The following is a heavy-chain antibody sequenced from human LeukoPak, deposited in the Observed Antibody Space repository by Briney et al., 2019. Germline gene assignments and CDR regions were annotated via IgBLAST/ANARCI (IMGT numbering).Heavy chain of an antibody. CDR1: GGSVRSGGYS. V-gene: IGHV4-30-2*01. J-gene: IGHJ4*02. D-gene: IGHD3-22*01. Sequence: SQTLSLTCAVSGGSVRSGGYSWSWIRQPPGKGLEWIGCIYHSGSTYYNSSLKSRVTVSLDRSKNQLSLRLSSVTAADTVVYYCARRTYYYDSSGYYDYWDQGTLVTVSS. CDR3: ARRTYYYDSSGYYDY. CDR2: IYHSGST.